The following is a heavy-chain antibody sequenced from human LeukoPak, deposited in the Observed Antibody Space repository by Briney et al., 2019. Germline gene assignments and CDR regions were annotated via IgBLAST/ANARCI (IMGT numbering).Heavy chain of an antibody. J-gene: IGHJ5*02. CDR3: ARVPLGYCSSTSCYGGDRNWFDP. Sequence: PSETLSLTCTVSGGSISSSSYYWSWTRQPPGKGLEWIGEINHSGSTNYNPSLKSRVTISVDTSKNQFSLKLSSVTAADTAVYYCARVPLGYCSSTSCYGGDRNWFDPWGQGTLVTVSS. V-gene: IGHV4-39*07. CDR1: GGSISSSSYY. D-gene: IGHD2-2*01. CDR2: INHSGST.